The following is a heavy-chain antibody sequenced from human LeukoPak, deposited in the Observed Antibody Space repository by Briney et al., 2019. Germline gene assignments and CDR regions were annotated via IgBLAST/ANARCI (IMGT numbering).Heavy chain of an antibody. J-gene: IGHJ4*02. D-gene: IGHD3-22*01. CDR3: AGGGLNYYDNSGYYGYFDY. CDR2: IYISGST. CDR1: GGSMSSGSYY. Sequence: PSQTLSLTCTVSGGSMSSGSYYWSWIRQSAGKGLEYIGLIYISGSTNYNPSVKSRVTISVDTSKNQFSLKLSSVTAADTAVYYCAGGGLNYYDNSGYYGYFDYWGQGTLVTVSS. V-gene: IGHV4-61*02.